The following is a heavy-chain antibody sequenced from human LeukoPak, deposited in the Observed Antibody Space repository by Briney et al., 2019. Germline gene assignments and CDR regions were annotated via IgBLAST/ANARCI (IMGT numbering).Heavy chain of an antibody. CDR2: INHRENT. D-gene: IGHD3-10*01. CDR3: ARIWPDL. Sequence: SETLSLTCAVYGGSFSIYYWTWIRQSPGKGLEWIAEINHRENTNYNPSLKSRVTLSVDTSKNQFSLRLNSVTAADTAVYYCARIWPDLWGRGTLVTVSS. V-gene: IGHV4-34*01. J-gene: IGHJ2*01. CDR1: GGSFSIYY.